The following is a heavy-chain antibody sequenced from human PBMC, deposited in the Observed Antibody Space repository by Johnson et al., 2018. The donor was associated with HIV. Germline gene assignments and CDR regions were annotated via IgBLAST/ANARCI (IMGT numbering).Heavy chain of an antibody. J-gene: IGHJ3*02. D-gene: IGHD3-3*01. Sequence: QVQLVESGGGVVQPGRSLRLSCAASGFTFSSYGMYWVRQAPGKGLEWVAVIWYDGSNKYYADSVKGRFTISRDNSKNTLYLQMNSLRPEDTAVYYCAREHRGYNFWSGYYPDAFDIWGQGTMVTVSS. CDR2: IWYDGSNK. CDR1: GFTFSSYG. CDR3: AREHRGYNFWSGYYPDAFDI. V-gene: IGHV3-30*19.